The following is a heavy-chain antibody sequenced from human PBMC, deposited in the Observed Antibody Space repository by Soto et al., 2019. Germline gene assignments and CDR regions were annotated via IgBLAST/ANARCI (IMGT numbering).Heavy chain of an antibody. D-gene: IGHD6-6*01. J-gene: IGHJ4*02. CDR3: ARVGGVAARTFDY. V-gene: IGHV4-61*01. Sequence: PSETLSLTCSVSGGSISSGYYYWSWIRQPPGKGLEWIGYINYSGSTDYNPSLKGRVTISVDTSKNQFSLKLRSVTAADTAVYYCARVGGVAARTFDYWGQGTLVTVSS. CDR1: GGSISSGYYY. CDR2: INYSGST.